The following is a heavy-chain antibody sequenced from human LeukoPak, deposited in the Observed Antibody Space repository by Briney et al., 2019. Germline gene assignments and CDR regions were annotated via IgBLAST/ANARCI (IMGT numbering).Heavy chain of an antibody. V-gene: IGHV1-69*13. CDR3: ARDVSVETAQDVWVDAFDI. Sequence: SVKVSCKASGGTFSSYAISRVRQAPGQGLEWMGGIIPIFGTANYAQKFQGRVTITADESTSTAYMELSSLRSEDTAVYYCARDVSVETAQDVWVDAFDIWGQGTMVTVSS. CDR1: GGTFSSYA. J-gene: IGHJ3*02. D-gene: IGHD2-21*02. CDR2: IIPIFGTA.